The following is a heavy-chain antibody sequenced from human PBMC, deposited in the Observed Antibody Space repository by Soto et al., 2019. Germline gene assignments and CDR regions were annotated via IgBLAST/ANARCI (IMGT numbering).Heavy chain of an antibody. V-gene: IGHV3-23*01. D-gene: IGHD6-19*01. CDR3: AQAERFWVPFR. CDR1: GFTSGNYA. Sequence: GGSLRLSCSISGFTSGNYAMNWVRQAPGKGLEWLSVISGSGLIAYYADSVKGRFTVSSDKPKSTVILQLTNLTLEDTAIYYCAQAERFWVPFRWVQGTLATVSS. CDR2: ISGSGLIA. J-gene: IGHJ4*02.